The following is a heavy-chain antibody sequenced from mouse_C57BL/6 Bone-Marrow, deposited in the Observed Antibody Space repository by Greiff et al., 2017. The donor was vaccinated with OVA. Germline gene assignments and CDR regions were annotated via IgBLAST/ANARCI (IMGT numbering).Heavy chain of an antibody. CDR3: ARGGGYYAMDY. J-gene: IGHJ4*01. Sequence: QVQLQQSGAELMKPGASVKLSCKATGYTFTGYWIEWVQQRPGHGLEWIGEILPGSGSTNYNEKFKGKATFPADPSSNTSYMQRSSLTTEDSAIYYCARGGGYYAMDYWGQGTSVTVSS. V-gene: IGHV1-9*01. CDR2: ILPGSGST. CDR1: GYTFTGYW.